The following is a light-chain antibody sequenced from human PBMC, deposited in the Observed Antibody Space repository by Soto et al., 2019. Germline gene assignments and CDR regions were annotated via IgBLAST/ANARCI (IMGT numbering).Light chain of an antibody. J-gene: IGLJ3*02. V-gene: IGLV2-14*01. CDR2: EVS. CDR3: TSYSRYRVLV. Sequence: SALTXPASVSGSLGQSLTISCTGTSSDIGGYKYVSWYQQHPGKAPKLIIFEVSNRPSGVSDRFSGSNSGNTASLTISGLQAEDEADYYCTSYSRYRVLVFGGGTKVTVL. CDR1: SSDIGGYKY.